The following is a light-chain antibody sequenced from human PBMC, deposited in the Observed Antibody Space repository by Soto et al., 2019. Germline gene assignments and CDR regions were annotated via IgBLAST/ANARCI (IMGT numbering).Light chain of an antibody. V-gene: IGLV2-8*01. CDR3: TSYAGSNNFCV. Sequence: QSVLTQPPSASGSPGQSVTISCIGTSSDFGDYDYVSWYQHHPGKAPKLIIYEVSKRPSGVPDRFSGSKSGNTASLTVSGLQAEDEADYYCTSYAGSNNFCVFGTGTKVTVL. CDR1: SSDFGDYDY. J-gene: IGLJ1*01. CDR2: EVS.